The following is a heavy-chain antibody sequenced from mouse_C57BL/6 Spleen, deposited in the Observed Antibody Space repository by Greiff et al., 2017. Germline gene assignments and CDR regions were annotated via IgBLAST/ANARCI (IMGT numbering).Heavy chain of an antibody. J-gene: IGHJ4*01. V-gene: IGHV5-4*01. CDR3: ARDGNDGYYDYAMDY. Sequence: EVHLVESGGGLVKPGGSLKLSCAASGFTFSSYAMSWVRQTPEKRLEWVATISDGGSYTYYPDNVKGRFTIFRDNAKNNLYLQMSHLKSEDTAMYYCARDGNDGYYDYAMDYWGQGTSVTVSS. D-gene: IGHD2-3*01. CDR1: GFTFSSYA. CDR2: ISDGGSYT.